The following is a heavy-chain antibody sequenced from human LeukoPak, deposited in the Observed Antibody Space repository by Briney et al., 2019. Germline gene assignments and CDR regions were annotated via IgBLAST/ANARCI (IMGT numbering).Heavy chain of an antibody. CDR1: GFTLSRYE. J-gene: IGHJ5*02. CDR2: ISDSGRTV. D-gene: IGHD6-19*01. Sequence: GGSLRLSCAASGFTLSRYEMNWVRQAPGKGLEWVSYISDSGRTVYNADSVKGRFTISRDSAKNSLYLRMDSLRAEDTAVYYCVRDHSGWSLDPWGQGTLVTVSS. CDR3: VRDHSGWSLDP. V-gene: IGHV3-48*03.